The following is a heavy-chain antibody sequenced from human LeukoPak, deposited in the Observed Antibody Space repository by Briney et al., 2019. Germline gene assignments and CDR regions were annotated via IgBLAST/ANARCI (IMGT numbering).Heavy chain of an antibody. CDR3: VKDMKIKAAGYYFDY. CDR1: GFTFSDYG. V-gene: IGHV3-30*18. Sequence: GGSLRLSCAASGFTFSDYGMHWVRQAPGKGLEWVAVIANDGRDKKYADSVRGRFTISRDNSKNTVYLQMNSLRAEDTAVFYCVKDMKIKAAGYYFDYWGQGTLVTISS. D-gene: IGHD6-13*01. CDR2: IANDGRDK. J-gene: IGHJ4*02.